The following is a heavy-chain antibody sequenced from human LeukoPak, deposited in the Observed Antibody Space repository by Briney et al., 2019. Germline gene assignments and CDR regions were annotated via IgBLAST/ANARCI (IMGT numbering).Heavy chain of an antibody. D-gene: IGHD6-19*01. CDR3: ARGGDSSGWYRYNY. J-gene: IGHJ4*02. CDR2: IYYSGST. CDR1: GFTFSSYS. Sequence: PGGSLRLSCAASGFTFSSYSMNWVRQPPGKGPEWIGSIYYSGSTYYNPSLKSRVTISVDTSKNQFSLKLSSVTAADTAVYYCARGGDSSGWYRYNYWGQGTLVTVSS. V-gene: IGHV4-39*07.